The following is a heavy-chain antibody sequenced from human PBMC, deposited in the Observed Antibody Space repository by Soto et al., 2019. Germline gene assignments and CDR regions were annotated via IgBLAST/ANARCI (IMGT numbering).Heavy chain of an antibody. J-gene: IGHJ3*01. CDR1: GYTFTGYS. Sequence: QVKLVQSGAEVKKPGASMNVSCKASGYTFTGYSMNWVRQAPGQGLEWVGRINPDSGYTDYAQKFKGRVTMTWDTSISTVYLGLSSLRSDDTAVYYCARVAPNWGSNAFDLWGQGTMVTVSP. CDR3: ARVAPNWGSNAFDL. CDR2: INPDSGYT. D-gene: IGHD7-27*01. V-gene: IGHV1-2*06.